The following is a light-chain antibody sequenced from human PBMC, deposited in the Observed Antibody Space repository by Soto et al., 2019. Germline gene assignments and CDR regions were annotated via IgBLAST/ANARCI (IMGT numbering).Light chain of an antibody. J-gene: IGKJ2*02. V-gene: IGKV1-5*01. CDR1: QSVTDW. CDR2: DAS. Sequence: DIQLTQSPSTLSASVGDRVTITCRASQSVTDWLAWYQQKPGKAPKLLIYDASSLQSGVPSRFSGSGSGTEFSLTISCLEPDDFATYYCQQYYRSCTFGQGTKVESK. CDR3: QQYYRSCT.